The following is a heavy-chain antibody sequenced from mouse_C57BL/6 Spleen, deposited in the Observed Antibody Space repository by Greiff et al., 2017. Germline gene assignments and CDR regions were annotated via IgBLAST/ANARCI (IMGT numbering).Heavy chain of an antibody. CDR1: GFTFTDYY. J-gene: IGHJ2*02. CDR2: IRNKANGYTA. D-gene: IGHD3-1*01. CDR3: ARYTGWGDMDY. V-gene: IGHV7-3*01. Sequence: EVQLVESGGGLVQPGGSLSLSCAASGFTFTDYYMSWVRQPPGKALEWLGLIRNKANGYTAEYSASVKGRFTISRVTSPSSLYLQMNALRAEDRATYYCARYTGWGDMDYWGQGTSRTVSS.